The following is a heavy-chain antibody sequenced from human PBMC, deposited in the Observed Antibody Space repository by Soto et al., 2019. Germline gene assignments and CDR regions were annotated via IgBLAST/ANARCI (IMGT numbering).Heavy chain of an antibody. Sequence: EVQLVESGGGLVKPGGSLRLSCAASGFRLSNAWMNWVRQAPGKGLEWVGRIKSKAEGGTTDYAAPVKGRFTMSRDDSRNTLYLQINSLKIEDTALYYCFSSPWKDDYWGQGTLVIVSS. V-gene: IGHV3-15*07. CDR1: GFRLSNAW. J-gene: IGHJ4*02. CDR3: FSSPWKDDY. CDR2: IKSKAEGGTT. D-gene: IGHD1-1*01.